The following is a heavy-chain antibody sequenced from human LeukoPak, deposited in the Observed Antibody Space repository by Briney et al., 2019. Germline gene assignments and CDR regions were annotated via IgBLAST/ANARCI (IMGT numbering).Heavy chain of an antibody. D-gene: IGHD1-26*01. CDR3: ARDPYSGNYGDYYYYYMDV. CDR1: GFTFSSYE. CDR2: ITSSSSYI. Sequence: NPGGSLRLSCAASGFTFSSYEMNWVRQAPGKGLEWVSSITSSSSYIYYADSVKGRFTISRDNAKTSLYLQMNSLRDEDTAVYYCARDPYSGNYGDYYYYYMDVWGKGTTVTISS. J-gene: IGHJ6*03. V-gene: IGHV3-21*01.